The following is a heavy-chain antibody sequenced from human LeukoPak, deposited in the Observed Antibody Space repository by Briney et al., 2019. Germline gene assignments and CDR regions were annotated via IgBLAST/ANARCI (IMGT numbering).Heavy chain of an antibody. V-gene: IGHV4-39*01. CDR3: ARQPRVLRLLEWLLYGWFDP. J-gene: IGHJ5*02. D-gene: IGHD3-3*01. Sequence: SETLSLTCTVSGGSISSSSYYWGWIRQPPGKGLEWIGSIYYSGSTYYNPSLKSRVTISVDTSKNQFSLKLSSVTAADTAVYYCARQPRVLRLLEWLLYGWFDPWGRGTLVTVSS. CDR2: IYYSGST. CDR1: GGSISSSSYY.